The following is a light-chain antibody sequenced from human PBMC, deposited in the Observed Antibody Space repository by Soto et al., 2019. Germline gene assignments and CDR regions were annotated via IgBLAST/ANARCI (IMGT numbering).Light chain of an antibody. Sequence: QSVLTQPASVSGSPGQSITISCTGTSSDVGSYNLVSWYQQHPGKAHKLMIYEGSKRPSGVSNRFSGSKSGNTASLTISXXXXXDEXXYXXXSXXGSXTPYVXXXGTXVTV. J-gene: IGLJ1*01. CDR2: EGS. CDR1: SSDVGSYNL. V-gene: IGLV2-23*01. CDR3: XSXXGSXTPYV.